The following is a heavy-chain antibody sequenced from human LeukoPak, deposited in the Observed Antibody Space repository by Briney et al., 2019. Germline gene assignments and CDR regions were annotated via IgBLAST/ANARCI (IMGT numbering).Heavy chain of an antibody. J-gene: IGHJ4*02. D-gene: IGHD3-10*01. CDR1: GGSISSSSYY. CDR2: IYTSGST. CDR3: AREIRGYYGSGSYNY. Sequence: SETLSLTCTVSGGSISSSSYYWGWIRQPAGKGLEWIGRIYTSGSTNYNPSLKSRVTMSVDTSKNQFSLKLSSVTAADTAVYYCAREIRGYYGSGSYNYWGQGTLVTVSS. V-gene: IGHV4-61*02.